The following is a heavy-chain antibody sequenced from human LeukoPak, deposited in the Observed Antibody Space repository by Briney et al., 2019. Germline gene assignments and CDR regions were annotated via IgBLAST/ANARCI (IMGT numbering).Heavy chain of an antibody. CDR2: INHSGST. J-gene: IGHJ4*02. CDR3: ASPYKNSYLGY. Sequence: PGGSLRLSCAASGFTFDDYGMSWIRQPPGKGLEWIGEINHSGSTNYNPSLKSRVTISVDTSKNQFSLKLSSVTAADTAVYYCASPYKNSYLGYWGQGTLVTVSS. V-gene: IGHV4-34*01. CDR1: GFTFDDYG. D-gene: IGHD5-18*01.